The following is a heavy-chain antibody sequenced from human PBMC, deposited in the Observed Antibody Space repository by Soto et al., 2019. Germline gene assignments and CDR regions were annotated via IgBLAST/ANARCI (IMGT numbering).Heavy chain of an antibody. D-gene: IGHD6-19*01. CDR2: IYYSGST. CDR3: AREGSGWPYNWFDH. CDR1: GGSISSYY. V-gene: IGHV4-59*01. Sequence: PXETLSLTCTVSGGSISSYYWSWIRQPPGKGLEWIGYIYYSGSTNYNPSLKSRVTISVDTSKNQFSLKLSSVTAADTAVYYCAREGSGWPYNWFDHWGQGTLVTVSS. J-gene: IGHJ5*02.